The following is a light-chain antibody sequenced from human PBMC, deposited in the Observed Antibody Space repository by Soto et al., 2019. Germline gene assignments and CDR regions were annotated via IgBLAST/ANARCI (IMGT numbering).Light chain of an antibody. CDR1: QSVSSTF. J-gene: IGKJ1*01. CDR2: GAS. Sequence: EIVLTQSPGSLSLSPGERATLSCRASQSVSSTFFAWYQQRPGQAPRLLMYGASSRATGIPERFSGSGSGTDFTLTISRLEPEDFAVYYCQRFDSSVTLGQGTKVEIK. CDR3: QRFDSSVT. V-gene: IGKV3-20*01.